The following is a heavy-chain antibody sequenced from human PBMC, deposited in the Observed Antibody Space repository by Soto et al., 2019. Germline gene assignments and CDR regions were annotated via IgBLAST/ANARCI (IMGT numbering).Heavy chain of an antibody. V-gene: IGHV4-4*02. Sequence: SETLSRTCAVSGGSISSSNWWSWVRQPPGKGLEWIGEIYHSGSTNYNPSLKSRVTISVDKSKNQFSLKLSSVTAADTAVYYCARAPPYYYYGMDVWGQGTTVTVSS. J-gene: IGHJ6*02. CDR3: ARAPPYYYYGMDV. CDR2: IYHSGST. CDR1: GGSISSSNW.